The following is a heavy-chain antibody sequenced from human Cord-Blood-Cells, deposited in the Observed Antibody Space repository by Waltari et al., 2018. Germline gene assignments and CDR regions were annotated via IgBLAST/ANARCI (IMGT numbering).Heavy chain of an antibody. CDR2: IYPGDADT. CDR3: ARLSLGSNHWYFDL. V-gene: IGHV5-51*01. Sequence: EVQLVQSGAEVKKPGESLTISCKGSGYSFTSYWIGWVRQMPGKGREWMGMIYPGDADTSDSPAFQGQVTISADKSISTAYLQWSSLKASDTAMYYWARLSLGSNHWYFDLWGRGTLVTVSS. D-gene: IGHD2-2*01. CDR1: GYSFTSYW. J-gene: IGHJ2*01.